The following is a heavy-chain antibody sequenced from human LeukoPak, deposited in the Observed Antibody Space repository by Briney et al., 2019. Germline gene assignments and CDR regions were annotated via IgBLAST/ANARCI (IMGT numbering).Heavy chain of an antibody. D-gene: IGHD2-21*01. Sequence: KPSETLSLTCAVYGGSFSGYYWSWIRQPPGKGLEWIGEINHSGSTNYNPSLKSRVTISVDTSKNQFSLKLSSVTAADTAVYYCARPIGFVVVVWGQGTLVTVSS. CDR3: ARPIGFVVVV. CDR2: INHSGST. V-gene: IGHV4-34*01. J-gene: IGHJ4*02. CDR1: GGSFSGYY.